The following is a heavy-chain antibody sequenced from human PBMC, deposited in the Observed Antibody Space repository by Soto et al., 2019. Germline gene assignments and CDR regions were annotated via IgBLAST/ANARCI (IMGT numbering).Heavy chain of an antibody. CDR2: IYYSGST. V-gene: IGHV4-39*01. D-gene: IGHD3-10*01. CDR1: GGSISSSSYY. Sequence: SETLSLTCTVSGGSISSSSYYWGWIRQPPGKGLEWIGSIYYSGSTYYNPSLKSRVTISVDTSKNQFSLKLSSVTAADTAVYYCARQSGLVVRGATYGMDVWGQGTTVTVSS. J-gene: IGHJ6*02. CDR3: ARQSGLVVRGATYGMDV.